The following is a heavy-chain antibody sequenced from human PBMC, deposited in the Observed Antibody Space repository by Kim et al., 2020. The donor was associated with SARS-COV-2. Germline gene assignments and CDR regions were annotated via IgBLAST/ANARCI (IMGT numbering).Heavy chain of an antibody. D-gene: IGHD2-2*01. J-gene: IGHJ3*02. CDR1: GGSISSSSYY. V-gene: IGHV4-39*01. Sequence: SETLSLTCTVSGGSISSSSYYWGWIRQPPGKGLEWIGSIYYSGSTYYNPSLKSRVTISVDTSKNQFSLKLSSVTAADTAVYYCARIVVPAATGLGAFDIWGQGTMVTVSS. CDR3: ARIVVPAATGLGAFDI. CDR2: IYYSGST.